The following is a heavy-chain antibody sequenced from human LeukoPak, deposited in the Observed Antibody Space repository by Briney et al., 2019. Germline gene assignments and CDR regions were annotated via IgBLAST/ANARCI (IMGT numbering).Heavy chain of an antibody. CDR1: GYSISTGYY. D-gene: IGHD5-18*01. V-gene: IGHV4-38-2*02. Sequence: PSETLSLTCTVSGYSISTGYYWDWIRQPPGKGLEWIGEINHSGSTNYNPSLKSRVTISVDTSKNQFSLKLSSVTAADTAVYYCARHKGRQLWLLNYFDYWGQGTLVTVSS. J-gene: IGHJ4*02. CDR3: ARHKGRQLWLLNYFDY. CDR2: INHSGST.